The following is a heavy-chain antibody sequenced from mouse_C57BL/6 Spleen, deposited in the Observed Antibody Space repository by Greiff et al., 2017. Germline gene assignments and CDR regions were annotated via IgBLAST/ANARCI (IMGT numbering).Heavy chain of an antibody. J-gene: IGHJ3*01. Sequence: VQLQQPGAELVKPGASVKLSCKASGYTFTSYWMHWVKQRPGQGLEWIGMIHPNSGSTNYNEKFKSKATLTVDKSSSTAYMQLSSLTSEDSAVYYCAPVGYDYPWFAYWGQGTLVTVSA. D-gene: IGHD2-4*01. CDR3: APVGYDYPWFAY. CDR2: IHPNSGST. V-gene: IGHV1-64*01. CDR1: GYTFTSYW.